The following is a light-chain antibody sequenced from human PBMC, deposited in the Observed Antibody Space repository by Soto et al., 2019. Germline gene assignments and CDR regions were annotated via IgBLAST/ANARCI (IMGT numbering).Light chain of an antibody. V-gene: IGLV2-8*01. CDR2: EVV. CDR1: KNDIGVYDF. J-gene: IGLJ1*01. CDR3: KSYAGSNTYV. Sequence: QSALTQPPSASGSPGQSVTISCTGTKNDIGVYDFVSWYQHHPGKAPRPIICEVVQRPSGVPDRFSGSKSGNTASLTVSGLQAADEADYFCKSYAGSNTYVFGSGTKVTVL.